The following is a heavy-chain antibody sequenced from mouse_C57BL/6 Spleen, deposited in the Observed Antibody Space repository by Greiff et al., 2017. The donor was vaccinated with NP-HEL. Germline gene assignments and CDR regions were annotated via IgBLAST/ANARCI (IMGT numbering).Heavy chain of an antibody. D-gene: IGHD2-4*01. V-gene: IGHV6-3*01. CDR2: IRLKSDNYAP. J-gene: IGHJ4*01. CDR1: GFTFSNYW. Sequence: EVKVEESGGGLVQPGGSMKLSCVASGFTFSNYWMNWVRQSPEKGLEWVAQIRLKSDNYAPHYAESVKGRFTISRDDSKSSVYLQMNNLRAEDTGIYYCTDPYDYDDYYAMDYWGQGTSVTVSS. CDR3: TDPYDYDDYYAMDY.